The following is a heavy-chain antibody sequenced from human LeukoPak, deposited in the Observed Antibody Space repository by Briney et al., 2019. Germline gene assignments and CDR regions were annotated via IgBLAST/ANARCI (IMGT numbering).Heavy chain of an antibody. CDR1: GGSIRSSSDY. Sequence: SETLSLTCTVSGGSIRSSSDYWGWIRQPPGKGLEWIASIYYSGSTYYNPSLKSRVTISVDTSKNQFSLRLSSVTAADTAVYYCASNWGGDEYYFDYWGQRFLVTVSS. D-gene: IGHD7-27*01. V-gene: IGHV4-39*01. J-gene: IGHJ4*02. CDR3: ASNWGGDEYYFDY. CDR2: IYYSGST.